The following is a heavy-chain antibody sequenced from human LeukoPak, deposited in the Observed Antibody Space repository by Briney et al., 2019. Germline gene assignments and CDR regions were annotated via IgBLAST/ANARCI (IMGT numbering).Heavy chain of an antibody. J-gene: IGHJ5*02. Sequence: GASVKVSCKASGYTFTGYYMHWVRQAPGQGLEWMGWINPNSGGTNYAQKFQGWVTMTRDTSISTAYMELSRLRSDDTAVYYCARVRHSSSQRSWFDPWGQGTLVTVSS. CDR3: ARVRHSSSQRSWFDP. V-gene: IGHV1-2*04. CDR2: INPNSGGT. D-gene: IGHD6-13*01. CDR1: GYTFTGYY.